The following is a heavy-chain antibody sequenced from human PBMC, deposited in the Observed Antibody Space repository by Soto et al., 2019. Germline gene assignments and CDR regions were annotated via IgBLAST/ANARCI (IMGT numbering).Heavy chain of an antibody. J-gene: IGHJ4*02. Sequence: GGSLRLSCAASGFTLSSYAMHWVRQAPGKGLEWVTVISYDGNFKYYADSVRGRFAVSRDKSQNTLHLEMNSLTTEDTALYYCARSGGSSRPASRHFENWGQGTLVTVSS. CDR2: ISYDGNFK. V-gene: IGHV3-30*09. D-gene: IGHD6-13*01. CDR1: GFTLSSYA. CDR3: ARSGGSSRPASRHFEN.